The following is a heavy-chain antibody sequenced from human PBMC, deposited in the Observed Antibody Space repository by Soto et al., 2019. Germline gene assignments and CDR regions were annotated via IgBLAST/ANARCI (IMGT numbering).Heavy chain of an antibody. J-gene: IGHJ6*03. Sequence: SETLSLNCTVSGGSISSGSYYWGWIRQPPGKGLEWIGSIYYSGSTYHNPSLKSRVTISVDTSRNQFSLKLTSVTAADTAVFYCARHLRGGPYYMDVWGKGTTVTVSS. CDR2: IYYSGST. CDR1: GGSISSGSYY. CDR3: ARHLRGGPYYMDV. V-gene: IGHV4-39*01.